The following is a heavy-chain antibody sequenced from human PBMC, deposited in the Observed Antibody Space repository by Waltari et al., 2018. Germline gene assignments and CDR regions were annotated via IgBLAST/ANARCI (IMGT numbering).Heavy chain of an antibody. CDR3: ATDARVAGTAYYYYGMDV. J-gene: IGHJ6*02. Sequence: GASVKVSCKVSGYTLTELSMHWVRQAPGKGLEWMGGFDPEDGETIYAQKFQGRVTMTEDTSTDTAYMELSSLRSEDTAVYYCATDARVAGTAYYYYGMDVWGQGTTVTVSS. CDR2: FDPEDGET. CDR1: GYTLTELS. D-gene: IGHD6-19*01. V-gene: IGHV1-24*01.